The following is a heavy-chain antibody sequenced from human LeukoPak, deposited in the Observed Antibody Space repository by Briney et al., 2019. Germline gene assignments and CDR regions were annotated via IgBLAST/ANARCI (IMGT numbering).Heavy chain of an antibody. V-gene: IGHV4-39*07. CDR2: IYYSGST. J-gene: IGHJ5*02. CDR1: GGSISSSSYY. D-gene: IGHD3-10*01. Sequence: SETLSLTCTVSGGSISSSSYYWGWIRQPPGKGLEWIGSIYYSGSTYYNPSLKSRVTISVDTSKNQFSLKLSSVTAADTAVYYCARGEVIGWFDPWGQGTLVTVSS. CDR3: ARGEVIGWFDP.